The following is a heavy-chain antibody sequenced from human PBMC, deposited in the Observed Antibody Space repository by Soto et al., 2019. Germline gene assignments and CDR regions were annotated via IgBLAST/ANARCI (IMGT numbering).Heavy chain of an antibody. V-gene: IGHV4-59*01. CDR1: GGSLSHYY. J-gene: IGHJ5*02. CDR3: ETGREWFPNRTWFDP. CDR2: IYHSGSA. D-gene: IGHD3-3*01. Sequence: SETLSLTCTVSGGSLSHYYWNWIRQPPGKGLEWIGYIYHSGSANYNPSLKSRVTMSVDTSKNQFSLELNSVTAADTAVYYCETGREWFPNRTWFDPWGQGILVTVSS.